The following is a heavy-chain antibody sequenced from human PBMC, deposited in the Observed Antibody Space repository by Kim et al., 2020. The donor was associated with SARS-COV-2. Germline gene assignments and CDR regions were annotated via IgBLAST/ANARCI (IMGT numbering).Heavy chain of an antibody. CDR1: GFTFSNAW. CDR2: IKSTTDGGTI. J-gene: IGHJ4*02. CDR3: STAGVRSWSLGY. V-gene: IGHV3-15*01. D-gene: IGHD6-13*01. Sequence: GGSLRLSCAASGFTFSNAWMTWVRQAPGKGLEWVGRIKSTTDGGTIDYTAPVKGKFTISRDDSKNTLYLQMNSLQTEDTALYYCSTAGVRSWSLGYCGQGTLVTVSS.